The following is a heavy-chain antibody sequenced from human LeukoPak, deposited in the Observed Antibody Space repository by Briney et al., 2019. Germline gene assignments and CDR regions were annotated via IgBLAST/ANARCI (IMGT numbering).Heavy chain of an antibody. D-gene: IGHD5-12*01. CDR3: ARGDSGYDSYFDY. Sequence: SVKVSCKASGGTFSSYAISWVRQAPGQGLEWMGGIIPIFGTANYAQKFQGRVTITADESTSTAYMELNSLRSEDTAVYYCARGDSGYDSYFDYWGQGTLVTVSS. CDR1: GGTFSSYA. CDR2: IIPIFGTA. J-gene: IGHJ4*02. V-gene: IGHV1-69*01.